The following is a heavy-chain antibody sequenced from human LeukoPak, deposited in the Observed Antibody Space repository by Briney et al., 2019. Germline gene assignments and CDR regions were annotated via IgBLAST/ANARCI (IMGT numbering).Heavy chain of an antibody. D-gene: IGHD5-18*01. Sequence: GSLRLSCAASGFTFSDYYMSWIRQAPGKGLEWVSYISSSGSTICYADSVKGRFTISRDNAKNSLYLQMNSLRAEDTAVYYCARDLTAMARNFDYWGQGTLVTVSS. V-gene: IGHV3-11*01. CDR3: ARDLTAMARNFDY. CDR2: ISSSGSTI. CDR1: GFTFSDYY. J-gene: IGHJ4*02.